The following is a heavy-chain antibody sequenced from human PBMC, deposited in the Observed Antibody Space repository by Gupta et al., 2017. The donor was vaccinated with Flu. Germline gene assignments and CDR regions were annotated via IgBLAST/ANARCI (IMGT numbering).Heavy chain of an antibody. V-gene: IGHV3-11*01. Sequence: QVQLVESGGGLVKPGGSLRLSCAASGFTFSDYYMSWIRQAPGKGLEWVSYISSSGSTIYYADAVKGRFTISRDNAKNALYLQMNRLRAEETAVYYFAGVGATTRGDAFDIGGQGTMVTVSS. CDR1: GFTFSDYY. CDR2: ISSSGSTI. D-gene: IGHD1-26*01. J-gene: IGHJ3*02. CDR3: AGVGATTRGDAFDI.